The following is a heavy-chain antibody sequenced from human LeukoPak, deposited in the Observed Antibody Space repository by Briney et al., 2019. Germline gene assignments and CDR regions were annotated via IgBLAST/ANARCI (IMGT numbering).Heavy chain of an antibody. Sequence: PGRSLRLSCAASGFTFSSYAMRWVRQAPGKGLDWVAVISYDGSNKYYADSVKGRFTISRDNSKNTLYLQMNSLRTEDTAVYYCASGTTVVTPGDYWGQGTLVTVSS. CDR2: ISYDGSNK. CDR1: GFTFSSYA. V-gene: IGHV3-30*04. J-gene: IGHJ4*02. D-gene: IGHD4-23*01. CDR3: ASGTTVVTPGDY.